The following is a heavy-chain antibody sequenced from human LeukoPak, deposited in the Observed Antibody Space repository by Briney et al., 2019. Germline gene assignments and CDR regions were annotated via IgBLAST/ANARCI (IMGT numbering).Heavy chain of an antibody. CDR1: GGYISDFY. Sequence: PSETLSLTCTVSGGYISDFYWSWSRQPAGKGLEWIGRIYISGNTNYNPSLKSRVTMSLDTSKNHFSLRLRSVTAADTAVYYCARNAGDYWGQGTLVTVSS. J-gene: IGHJ4*02. CDR3: ARNAGDY. D-gene: IGHD1-1*01. CDR2: IYISGNT. V-gene: IGHV4-4*07.